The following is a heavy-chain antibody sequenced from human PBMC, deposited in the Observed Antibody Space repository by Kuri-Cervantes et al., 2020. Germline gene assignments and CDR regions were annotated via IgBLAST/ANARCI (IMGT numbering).Heavy chain of an antibody. CDR3: ARDLYNWNDGGWFDP. J-gene: IGHJ5*02. CDR2: ISAYNGNT. D-gene: IGHD1-20*01. V-gene: IGHV1-18*01. CDR1: GGTFSSYA. Sequence: ASVKVSCKASGGTFSSYAISWVRQAPGQGLEWMGWISAYNGNTNYAQKLQGRVTMTTDTSTSTAYMELRSLRSDDTAVYYCARDLYNWNDGGWFDPWGQGTLVTVSS.